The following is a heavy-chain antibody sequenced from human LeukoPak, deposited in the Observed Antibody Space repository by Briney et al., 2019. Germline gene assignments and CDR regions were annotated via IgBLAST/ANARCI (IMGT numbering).Heavy chain of an antibody. Sequence: GGSLRLSCAASGFTFSSYWMSWVRQAPGKGLEWVANIKQDGSEKNYVDSVKGRFTISGDNAKNSLYLQMNSLRADDTAVYYCASAGSYIGYWGQGTLVTVSS. V-gene: IGHV3-7*01. CDR3: ASAGSYIGY. D-gene: IGHD1-26*01. CDR2: IKQDGSEK. J-gene: IGHJ4*02. CDR1: GFTFSSYW.